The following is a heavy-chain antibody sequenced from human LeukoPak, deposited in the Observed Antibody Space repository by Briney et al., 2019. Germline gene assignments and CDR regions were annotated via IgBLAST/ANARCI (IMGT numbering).Heavy chain of an antibody. Sequence: PGGSLRLSCAASGFTFSSYSMNWVRQAPGKGLEWVSSISSSSYIYYADSVKGRLTISRDNAKNSLYLQTNSLRAEDTAVYYCAREKSAAGDFDYWGQGTLVTVSS. D-gene: IGHD6-13*01. V-gene: IGHV3-21*01. J-gene: IGHJ4*02. CDR3: AREKSAAGDFDY. CDR2: ISSSSYI. CDR1: GFTFSSYS.